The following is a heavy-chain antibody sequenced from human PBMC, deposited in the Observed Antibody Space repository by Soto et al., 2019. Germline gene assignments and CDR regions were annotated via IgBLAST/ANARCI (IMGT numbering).Heavy chain of an antibody. D-gene: IGHD3-9*01. Sequence: GASVKVSCKASGYTFGHFYITWVRQAPGQGLEWMGAISPHNRNTNYAEKFRGRVTMTTDTSTTTAYMELRSLRSDDTAVYYCARDEGGYDILTGYYKAHHFDQWGQGALVTDSS. J-gene: IGHJ4*02. CDR3: ARDEGGYDILTGYYKAHHFDQ. CDR2: ISPHNRNT. CDR1: GYTFGHFY. V-gene: IGHV1-18*01.